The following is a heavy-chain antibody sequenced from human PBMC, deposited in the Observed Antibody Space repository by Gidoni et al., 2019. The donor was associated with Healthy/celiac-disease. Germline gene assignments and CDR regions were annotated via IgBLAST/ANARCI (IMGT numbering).Heavy chain of an antibody. CDR3: AKDTSGSYDFWSGEIDY. CDR2: ISWNSGSI. V-gene: IGHV3-9*01. CDR1: GFTFDDYA. J-gene: IGHJ4*02. Sequence: EVQLVESGGGLVQPGRSLRLSCAASGFTFDDYAMHWVRHAPGKGLEWVSGISWNSGSIGYADSVKGRFTISRDNAKNSLYLQMNSLRAEDTALYYCAKDTSGSYDFWSGEIDYWGQGTLVTVSS. D-gene: IGHD3-3*01.